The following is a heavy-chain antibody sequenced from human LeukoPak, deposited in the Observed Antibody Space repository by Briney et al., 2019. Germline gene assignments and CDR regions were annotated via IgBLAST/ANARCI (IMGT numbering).Heavy chain of an antibody. Sequence: GRSLRLSCAASGFIFRDYGMHWVRQAPGKGLEWVAFIRNDESDRDHADSVKGRFTISRDNSKNTLYLQMNSLRPEDTGVYYCAIYDSRGDFDYWGQGTQVTVSA. D-gene: IGHD3-22*01. V-gene: IGHV3-30*02. J-gene: IGHJ4*02. CDR3: AIYDSRGDFDY. CDR1: GFIFRDYG. CDR2: IRNDESDR.